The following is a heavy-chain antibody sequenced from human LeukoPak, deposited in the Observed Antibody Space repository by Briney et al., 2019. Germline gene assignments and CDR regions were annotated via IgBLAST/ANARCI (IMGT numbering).Heavy chain of an antibody. CDR1: GDLNSITYY. CDR3: ARDRANVVSRAFDI. J-gene: IGHJ3*02. CDR2: IYHDGTT. V-gene: IGHV4-39*07. Sequence: SETVSLICTVSGDLNSITYYWGWIRQPPGKGLEWIGNIYHDGTTPYNPSLKSRVTISEETPTKTFSLRLSSVASADTAVYYCARDRANVVSRAFDIWGEGTVVTASS. D-gene: IGHD2-21*01.